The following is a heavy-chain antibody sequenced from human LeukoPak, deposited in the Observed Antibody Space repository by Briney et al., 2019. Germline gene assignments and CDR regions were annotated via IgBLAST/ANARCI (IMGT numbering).Heavy chain of an antibody. CDR2: FDPEDGET. CDR3: ATEDTAQDSNWFDP. J-gene: IGHJ5*02. V-gene: IGHV1-24*01. CDR1: GYTLTELS. D-gene: IGHD5-18*01. Sequence: LGASVKVSCKVSGYTLTELSMHWVRQAPGKGLEWMGGFDPEDGETIYAQKFQGRVTMTEDTSTDTAYMELSSLRSEDTAVYYCATEDTAQDSNWFDPWGQGTLVTVSS.